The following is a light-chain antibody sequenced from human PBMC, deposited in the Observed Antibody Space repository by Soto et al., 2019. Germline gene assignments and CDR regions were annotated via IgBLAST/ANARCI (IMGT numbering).Light chain of an antibody. CDR1: EDISTW. CDR2: AAS. V-gene: IGKV1-12*01. J-gene: IGKJ5*01. Sequence: IQMTQSPSSVSASVGDRLTITFRFSEDISTWLAWYQQKPGKAPKLLIYAASSLQSGVPSRFSGSGSGTDFTLTISSLQPEDFATYYCQHADSFPLITFGQGTRLEIK. CDR3: QHADSFPLIT.